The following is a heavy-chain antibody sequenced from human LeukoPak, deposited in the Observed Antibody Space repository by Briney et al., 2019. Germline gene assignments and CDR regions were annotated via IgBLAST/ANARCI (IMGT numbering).Heavy chain of an antibody. D-gene: IGHD3-10*01. V-gene: IGHV4-31*03. CDR1: GGSISSGGYY. Sequence: SETLSLTCTVSGGSISSGGYYWSWIRQHPGKGLEWIGYIYYSGSTYYNPSLKSRVTISVDTSKNQFSLKLSSVTAADTAVYYCARILWFGELSVEYWGQGTLVTVSS. CDR3: ARILWFGELSVEY. J-gene: IGHJ4*02. CDR2: IYYSGST.